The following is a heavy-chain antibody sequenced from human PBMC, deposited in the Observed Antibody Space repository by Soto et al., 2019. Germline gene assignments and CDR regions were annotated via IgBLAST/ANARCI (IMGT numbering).Heavy chain of an antibody. CDR2: ISGSGGST. CDR3: AKDHSYDTSGYPSINWYFDL. CDR1: GFTFSSYA. V-gene: IGHV3-23*01. J-gene: IGHJ2*01. D-gene: IGHD3-22*01. Sequence: EVQLLESGGGLVQPGGSLRLSCAASGFTFSSYAMSWVRQAPGKGLEWVSAISGSGGSTHYADSVKGRFTISRDNSKTTPYLQMNSLRAEDTAVYYFAKDHSYDTSGYPSINWYFDLWGRGTLVTVSS.